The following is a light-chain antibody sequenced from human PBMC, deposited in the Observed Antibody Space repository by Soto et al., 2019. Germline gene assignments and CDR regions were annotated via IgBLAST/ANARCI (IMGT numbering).Light chain of an antibody. CDR3: AAWDDSLNVYV. J-gene: IGLJ1*01. CDR1: YSNIGSRP. CDR2: SNN. V-gene: IGLV1-44*01. Sequence: QSVLTQPPSASGTPGQRVTISCSGSYSNIGSRPVNWYQQFPGTAPKLLIYSNNQRPSGVPDRFSGSKSGTSASLAISGLQSEDEADYYCAAWDDSLNVYVFGTGTKPPS.